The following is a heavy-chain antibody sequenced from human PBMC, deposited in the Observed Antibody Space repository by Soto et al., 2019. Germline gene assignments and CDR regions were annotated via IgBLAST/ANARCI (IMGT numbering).Heavy chain of an antibody. CDR3: ARDGFGGGMAV. CDR2: IYYSGIP. CDR1: GGSISSGGYY. Sequence: VQLQESGPGLVKPSQTLSLTCTVSGGSISSGGYYWSWIRQHPGKGLEWIGYIYYSGIPYYNPSLKSRVTISVDTSKNQFSLKLSSVSAADTAVYYCARDGFGGGMAVWGQGTTVTVSS. V-gene: IGHV4-31*03. J-gene: IGHJ6*02. D-gene: IGHD3-10*01.